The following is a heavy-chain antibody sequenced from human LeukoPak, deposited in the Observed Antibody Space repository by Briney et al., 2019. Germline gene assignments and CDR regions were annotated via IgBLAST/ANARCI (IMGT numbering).Heavy chain of an antibody. D-gene: IGHD2-15*01. CDR2: IYPGESDT. J-gene: IGHJ4*02. Sequence: GEPLQISCQGSGYRFTSYWISGVRQLPGKGLEWMGIIYPGESDTTYSPSFQGQVTLSADKSISTAYLQWSSLKASDTARYYCARRLLYCSGGSCYSYFDYWGQGTLVTVSS. V-gene: IGHV5-51*01. CDR3: ARRLLYCSGGSCYSYFDY. CDR1: GYRFTSYW.